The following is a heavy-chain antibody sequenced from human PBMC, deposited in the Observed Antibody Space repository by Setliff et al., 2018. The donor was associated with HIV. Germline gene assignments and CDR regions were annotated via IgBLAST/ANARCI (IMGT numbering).Heavy chain of an antibody. Sequence: SETLSLTCAVYGGSFSGHYWSWIRQSPRLGLEWIGDISDSGSITYNPPLKSRVAISVDTSKNQFSLKLLSVTAADTAVYFCARTRALQSDNWSPFDKWGQGSLVTVSS. CDR3: ARTRALQSDNWSPFDK. J-gene: IGHJ4*02. CDR1: GGSFSGHY. V-gene: IGHV4-34*01. D-gene: IGHD1-1*01. CDR2: ISDSGSI.